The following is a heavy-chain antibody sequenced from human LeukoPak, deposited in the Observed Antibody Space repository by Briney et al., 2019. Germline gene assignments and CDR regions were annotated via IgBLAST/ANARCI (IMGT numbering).Heavy chain of an antibody. Sequence: ASVKVSCKASGYTFTSYGISWVRQAPGQGLEWMGWISAYNGNTNYAQKLQGRVTMTTDTSTSTAYMELRSRRSDDTAVYYCARVVGIAAAGPYFDYWGQGTLVTVSS. V-gene: IGHV1-18*01. CDR3: ARVVGIAAAGPYFDY. CDR1: GYTFTSYG. D-gene: IGHD6-13*01. J-gene: IGHJ4*02. CDR2: ISAYNGNT.